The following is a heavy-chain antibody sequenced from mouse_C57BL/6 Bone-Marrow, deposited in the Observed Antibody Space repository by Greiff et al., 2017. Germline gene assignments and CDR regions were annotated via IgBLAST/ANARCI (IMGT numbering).Heavy chain of an antibody. Sequence: VQLQQSGPVLVKPGASVKMSCKASGYTFTDYYMNWVKQSHGKSLEWIGVINPYNGGTSYNQKFKGKATLTVDKSSSTAYMELYSLTSEDSAVYYCARDYGSSSFAYWGQGTLVTVSA. D-gene: IGHD1-1*01. CDR3: ARDYGSSSFAY. J-gene: IGHJ3*01. V-gene: IGHV1-19*01. CDR2: INPYNGGT. CDR1: GYTFTDYY.